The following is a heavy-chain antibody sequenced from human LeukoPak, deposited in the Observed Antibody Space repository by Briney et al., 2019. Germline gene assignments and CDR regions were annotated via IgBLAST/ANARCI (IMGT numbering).Heavy chain of an antibody. CDR2: IYYSGST. V-gene: IGHV4-39*07. Sequence: SETLSLTCTVSGGSISSSSYYWGWIRQPPGKGLEWIGSIYYSGSTYYNPSLKSRVTISVDTSKNQFSLKLSSVTAADMAVYYCARDIVVVPAATIGVDYWGQGTLVTVSS. J-gene: IGHJ4*02. D-gene: IGHD2-2*01. CDR3: ARDIVVVPAATIGVDY. CDR1: GGSISSSSYY.